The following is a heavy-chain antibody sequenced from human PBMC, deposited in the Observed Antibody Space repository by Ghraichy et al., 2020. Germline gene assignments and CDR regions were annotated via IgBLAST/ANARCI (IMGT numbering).Heavy chain of an antibody. D-gene: IGHD1-26*01. CDR2: IYYSGST. CDR3: ARLPSGSYLGNDY. Sequence: ETLSLTCTVSGGSISSSSYYWGWIRQPPGKGLEWIGSIYYSGSTYYNPSLKSRVTISVDKSKNQFSLKLSSVTAADTAVYYCARLPSGSYLGNDYWGQGTLVTVSS. J-gene: IGHJ4*02. V-gene: IGHV4-39*01. CDR1: GGSISSSSYY.